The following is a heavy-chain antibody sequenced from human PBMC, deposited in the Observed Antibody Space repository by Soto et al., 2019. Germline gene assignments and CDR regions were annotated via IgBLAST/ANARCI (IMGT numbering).Heavy chain of an antibody. J-gene: IGHJ5*02. D-gene: IGHD6-13*01. CDR2: IDWDDDK. CDR3: ARSIVAAGNRWFDP. CDR1: GFSLSTSGMR. Sequence: SGPTLVNPTQTLTLTCTFSGFSLSTSGMRVSWIRQPPGKALEWLARIDWDDDKLYSTSLKTRLTISKDTSKNQVVLTMTNMDPVDTATYYCARSIVAAGNRWFDPWGQGTLVTVSS. V-gene: IGHV2-70*04.